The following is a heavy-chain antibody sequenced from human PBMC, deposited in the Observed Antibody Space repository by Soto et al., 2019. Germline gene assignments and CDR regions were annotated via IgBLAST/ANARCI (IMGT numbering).Heavy chain of an antibody. V-gene: IGHV3-64D*08. CDR1: GSTFSCYA. J-gene: IGHJ3*02. Sequence: EVQLVESGGGLVQPGGSLRLSCSASGSTFSCYAMHWVRQAPGKGLEYVSAISSNGGTTYYADSVRDRFTISRDNSKNTLYLQMSSLRVEDTAIYYCVKGVVTAPSLVGGAFDIWGQGTMVTVSS. CDR3: VKGVVTAPSLVGGAFDI. D-gene: IGHD2-21*02. CDR2: ISSNGGTT.